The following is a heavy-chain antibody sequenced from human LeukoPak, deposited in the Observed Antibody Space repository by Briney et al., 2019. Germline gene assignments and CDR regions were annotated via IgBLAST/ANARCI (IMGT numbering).Heavy chain of an antibody. CDR3: AGQLYSSSWYGYFDY. Sequence: GESLKISCKGSGYCFTSYWIGWVRQMPGKGLEWIGIIYPGDSDTRYSPSFQGQVTISADKSISTAYLQWSSLKASDTAMYYCAGQLYSSSWYGYFDYWGQGTLATVSS. D-gene: IGHD6-13*01. CDR1: GYCFTSYW. CDR2: IYPGDSDT. J-gene: IGHJ4*02. V-gene: IGHV5-51*01.